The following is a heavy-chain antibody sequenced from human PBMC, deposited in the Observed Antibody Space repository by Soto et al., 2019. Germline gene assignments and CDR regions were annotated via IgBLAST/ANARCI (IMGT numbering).Heavy chain of an antibody. CDR1: GFTFSSYS. V-gene: IGHV3-48*01. D-gene: IGHD2-8*02. CDR2: ISSSSSTI. J-gene: IGHJ4*02. CDR3: TGEVASGY. Sequence: PGGSLRLSCAASGFTFSSYSMNWVRQAPGKGLEWVSYISSSSSTIYYADSVKGRFTISRDNAKNSLYLQMNSLGAEDTAAYYCTGEVASGYWGQGTLVTVSS.